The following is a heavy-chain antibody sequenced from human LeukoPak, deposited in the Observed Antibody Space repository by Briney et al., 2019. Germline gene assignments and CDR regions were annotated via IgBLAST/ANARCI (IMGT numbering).Heavy chain of an antibody. CDR2: INSDGSST. D-gene: IGHD5-18*01. CDR3: ARGPRRSIGYSYGPPDY. Sequence: GGSVSLSCAASGFTFSIYWMHWVRQAPGKGLVWVSCINSDGSSTSYADSVKGRFTISRDNAKKTLYLQMNSLRAEDTAVYYCARGPRRSIGYSYGPPDYWGQGTLVTVSS. V-gene: IGHV3-74*01. J-gene: IGHJ4*02. CDR1: GFTFSIYW.